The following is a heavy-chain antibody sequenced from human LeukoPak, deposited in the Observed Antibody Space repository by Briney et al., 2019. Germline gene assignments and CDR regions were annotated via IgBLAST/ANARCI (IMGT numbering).Heavy chain of an antibody. D-gene: IGHD3-3*01. Sequence: ASVKVSCKASGYTFTGYYMHWVRQAPGQGLEWMGWINPNSGGTNYAQKFQGRVTMTRDTSISTAYMELSRLRSDDTAVYYCARDRRTIFGVPRLYYMGVWGKGTTVTVSS. CDR1: GYTFTGYY. V-gene: IGHV1-2*02. J-gene: IGHJ6*03. CDR3: ARDRRTIFGVPRLYYMGV. CDR2: INPNSGGT.